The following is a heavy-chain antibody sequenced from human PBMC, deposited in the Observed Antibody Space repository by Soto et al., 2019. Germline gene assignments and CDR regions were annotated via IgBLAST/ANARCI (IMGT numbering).Heavy chain of an antibody. CDR3: GREVEEVPPAGRWFAP. V-gene: IGHV4-59*01. D-gene: IGHD6-13*01. Sequence: PSETLSLTCTVSGGSISSYYWSWIRQPPGKGLEWIGYIYYSGSTNYNPSLKSRVTISVGTSKNQFSLKLSSVTAADTAVYSWGREVEEVPPAGRWFAPGGRGPLVTVSS. J-gene: IGHJ5*02. CDR2: IYYSGST. CDR1: GGSISSYY.